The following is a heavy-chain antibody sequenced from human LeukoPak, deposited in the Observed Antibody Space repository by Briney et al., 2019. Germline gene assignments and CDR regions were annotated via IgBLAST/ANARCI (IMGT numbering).Heavy chain of an antibody. CDR3: ARDRWVAARPGDYFDY. J-gene: IGHJ4*01. CDR1: GYTFTSYG. CDR2: ISAYNGNT. D-gene: IGHD6-6*01. V-gene: IGHV1-18*01. Sequence: ASVKVSCKASGYTFTSYGISWVRQAPGQGLEWMGWISAYNGNTNYAQKLQGRVTMTTDTSTSTAYMELRSLRSDDTAVYYCARDRWVAARPGDYFDYWGHGTLVTVSS.